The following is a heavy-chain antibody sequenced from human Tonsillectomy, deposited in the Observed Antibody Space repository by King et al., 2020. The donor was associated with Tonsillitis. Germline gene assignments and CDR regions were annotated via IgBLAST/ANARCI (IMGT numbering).Heavy chain of an antibody. CDR1: GYTFTDYY. CDR2: INPNSGGT. Sequence: QLVQSGPEVKKPGASVKVSCKASGYTFTDYYMHWVRQAPGQGLEWMGWINPNSGGTNYAQKFQGWVTMTRDTSISTAYMELSRLTSDDMAVYYCASGRMAAADTGLFDYWGQGTLVIVSS. D-gene: IGHD6-13*01. J-gene: IGHJ4*02. CDR3: ASGRMAAADTGLFDY. V-gene: IGHV1-2*04.